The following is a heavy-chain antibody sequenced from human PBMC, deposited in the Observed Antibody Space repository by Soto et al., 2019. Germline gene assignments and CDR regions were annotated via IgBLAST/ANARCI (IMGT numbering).Heavy chain of an antibody. Sequence: GGSLRLSCAASGLTFSSYSMNWVRQAPGKGLEWVSSISSSSSYIYYADSVKGRFTISRDNAKNSLYLQMNSLRAEDTAVYYCARSSGYCSGGSCYSRYYGMDVWGQGTTVTVSS. CDR1: GLTFSSYS. D-gene: IGHD2-15*01. CDR2: ISSSSSYI. J-gene: IGHJ6*02. V-gene: IGHV3-21*01. CDR3: ARSSGYCSGGSCYSRYYGMDV.